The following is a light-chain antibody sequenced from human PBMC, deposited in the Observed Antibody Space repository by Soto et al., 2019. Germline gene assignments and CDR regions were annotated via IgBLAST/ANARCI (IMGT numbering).Light chain of an antibody. CDR2: GAS. CDR1: QSVSSNY. Sequence: EIVFTQSPGTLSFSPGERATLSCRASQSVSSNYLAWYQQKPGQAPRLLIFGASNRATGIPARFSGSGSGTDFTLTITGLEPEDFAVYFCLRYSSSQWTFGQGTKVDIK. J-gene: IGKJ1*01. V-gene: IGKV3-20*01. CDR3: LRYSSSQWT.